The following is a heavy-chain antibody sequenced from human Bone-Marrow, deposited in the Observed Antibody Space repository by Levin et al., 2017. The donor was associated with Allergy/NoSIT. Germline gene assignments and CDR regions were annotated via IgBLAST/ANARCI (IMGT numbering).Heavy chain of an antibody. J-gene: IGHJ3*02. V-gene: IGHV3-21*01. D-gene: IGHD2-8*02. CDR3: ARGIIGDVRVAHKEAFDI. CDR2: ISSSGSDM. CDR1: GFSIYS. Sequence: GESLKISCTVSGFSIYSINWVRQAPGKGLEWVSSISSSGSDMYYVDSVRGRFTISRDNAKNSLTLQMNSLRAEDTAVYYCARGIIGDVRVAHKEAFDIWGQGTMVSVSS.